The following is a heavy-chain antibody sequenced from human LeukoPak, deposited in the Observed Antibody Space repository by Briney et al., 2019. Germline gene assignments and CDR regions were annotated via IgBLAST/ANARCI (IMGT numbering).Heavy chain of an antibody. D-gene: IGHD3-10*01. CDR3: ARDLSLLDV. J-gene: IGHJ6*02. Sequence: GGSLRLSCAASGFAFSSYGMHWVRQAPGKGLEWVAVIWYDGSNKYYADSVKGRFTISRDNSKNTLYLQMNSLRAEDTAVYYCARDLSLLDVWGQGTTVTVSS. CDR1: GFAFSSYG. CDR2: IWYDGSNK. V-gene: IGHV3-33*01.